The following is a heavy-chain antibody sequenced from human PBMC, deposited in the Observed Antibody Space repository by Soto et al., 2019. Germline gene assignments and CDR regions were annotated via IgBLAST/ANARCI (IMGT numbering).Heavy chain of an antibody. CDR2: ISSSSSYI. CDR3: ARGNWNGGTPNY. D-gene: IGHD1-20*01. V-gene: IGHV3-21*01. J-gene: IGHJ4*02. Sequence: GGSLRLSCAASGFTFSSYSMNWVRQAPGKGLEWVSSISSSSSYIYYADSVKGRFTISRDNAKNSLYLQMNSLRAEDTAVYYCARGNWNGGTPNYWGPGTLVTVSS. CDR1: GFTFSSYS.